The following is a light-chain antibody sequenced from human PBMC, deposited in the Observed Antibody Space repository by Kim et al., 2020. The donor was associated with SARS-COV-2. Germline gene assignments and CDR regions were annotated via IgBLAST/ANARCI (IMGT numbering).Light chain of an antibody. CDR1: SSNIGAHYD. CDR2: GNS. CDR3: QSYDIRVNGWV. Sequence: QRVTIYCTGGSSNIGAHYDVSWYQQLPGTTPKLLIYGNSKRPSGVPERFSGSLSGTSASLAITGLQAEDEADYHCQSYDIRVNGWVFGGGTKLTVL. V-gene: IGLV1-40*01. J-gene: IGLJ2*01.